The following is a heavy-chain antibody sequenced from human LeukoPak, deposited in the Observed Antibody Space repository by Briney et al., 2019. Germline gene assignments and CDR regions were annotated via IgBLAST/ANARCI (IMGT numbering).Heavy chain of an antibody. J-gene: IGHJ4*02. D-gene: IGHD7-27*01. CDR3: ARQRGWGFGSYLDY. CDR1: GGSISSSDYY. V-gene: IGHV4-39*01. CDR2: IYYSGST. Sequence: SETLSLTCTVSGGSISSSDYYWDWIRQPPGKGRESIGSIYYSGSTYYNPSLQSRVTISLDTSKNQFSLKLSSVTAADTAVYYCARQRGWGFGSYLDYWGQGTLVTVSS.